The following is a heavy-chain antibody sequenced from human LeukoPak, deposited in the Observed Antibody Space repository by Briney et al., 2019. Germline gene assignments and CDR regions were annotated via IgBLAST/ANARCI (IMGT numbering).Heavy chain of an antibody. V-gene: IGHV4-30-4*01. J-gene: IGHJ6*04. CDR3: ARASDYGTNGMDV. D-gene: IGHD4-17*01. CDR2: IYYSGST. CDR1: GGSISSGDYY. Sequence: SETLSLTCTVSGGSISSGDYYWSWIRQPPGKGLEWIGYIYYSGSTYYNPSLKSRVTISVDTSKNQLSLKLSSVTAADTAVYYCARASDYGTNGMDVWGKGTTVTVSS.